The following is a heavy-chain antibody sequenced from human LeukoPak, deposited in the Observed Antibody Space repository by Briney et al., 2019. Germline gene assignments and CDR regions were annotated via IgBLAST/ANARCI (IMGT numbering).Heavy chain of an antibody. CDR1: GASISSDDYY. CDR3: AREPNTAMVTTERPLDY. CDR2: IYHSGST. Sequence: KTSETLSLTCTVSGASISSDDYYWGWIRQPPGKGLEWIGSIYHSGSTYYNPSLKSRVTISVDTSKNQFSLKLSSVTAADTAVYYCAREPNTAMVTTERPLDYWGQGTLVTVSS. V-gene: IGHV4-39*07. J-gene: IGHJ4*02. D-gene: IGHD5-18*01.